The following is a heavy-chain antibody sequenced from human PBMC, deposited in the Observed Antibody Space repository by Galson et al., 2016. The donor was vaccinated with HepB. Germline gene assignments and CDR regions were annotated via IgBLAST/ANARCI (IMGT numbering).Heavy chain of an antibody. CDR2: ISSTSHST. CDR1: GFTFSTSA. J-gene: IGHJ4*02. D-gene: IGHD3-3*01. V-gene: IGHV3-23*01. Sequence: SLRLSCAASGFTFSTSAMSWVRQAPGQGLEWVSAISSTSHSTYYADPVKGRFTISRDNAKNTLFLQMDSLKIDDTALYYCAKGWSAPDSWGQGTLVTVSS. CDR3: AKGWSAPDS.